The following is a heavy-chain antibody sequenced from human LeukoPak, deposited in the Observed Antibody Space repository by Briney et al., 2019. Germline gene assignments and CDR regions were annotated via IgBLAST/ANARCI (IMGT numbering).Heavy chain of an antibody. J-gene: IGHJ4*02. CDR3: ARDSYFSGSGDY. D-gene: IGHD2-15*01. Sequence: GGSLRLSCAASGFTFSSYSMSWVRQAPGKGLEWVSSISSSSSYIYYADSVKGRFTISRDNAKNSLYLQMNSLRAEDTAVYYCARDSYFSGSGDYWGQGTLVTVSS. V-gene: IGHV3-21*01. CDR2: ISSSSSYI. CDR1: GFTFSSYS.